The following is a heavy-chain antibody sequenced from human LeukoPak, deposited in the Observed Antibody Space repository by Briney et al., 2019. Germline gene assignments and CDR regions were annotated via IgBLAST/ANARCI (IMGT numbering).Heavy chain of an antibody. CDR3: AREVYSGYDYVLYGYWFDP. V-gene: IGHV1-2*02. CDR2: INPNSGGT. D-gene: IGHD5-12*01. CDR1: GYTFTGYY. Sequence: ASVKVSFKASGYTFTGYYMHWVRQAPGQGLEWMGWINPNSGGTNYAQKVQGRVTMTRDTSISTAYMELSRLRSDDTAVYYCAREVYSGYDYVLYGYWFDPWGQGTLVTVSS. J-gene: IGHJ5*02.